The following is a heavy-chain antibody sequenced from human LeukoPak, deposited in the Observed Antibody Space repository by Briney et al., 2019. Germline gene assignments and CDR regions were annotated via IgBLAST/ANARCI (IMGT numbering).Heavy chain of an antibody. Sequence: ASVKVPCKTSGYTFTSYGISWVRQAPGQGLEWMGWISAYNGNTNYAQKLQGRVTMTTDTSTSTAYMELRSLRSDYTAVYYCASVVVPAATGWFDPWGQGTLVTVSS. CDR3: ASVVVPAATGWFDP. J-gene: IGHJ5*02. CDR2: ISAYNGNT. D-gene: IGHD2-2*01. CDR1: GYTFTSYG. V-gene: IGHV1-18*01.